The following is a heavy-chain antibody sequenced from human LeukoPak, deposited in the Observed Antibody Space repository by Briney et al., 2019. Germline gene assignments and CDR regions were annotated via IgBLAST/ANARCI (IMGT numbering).Heavy chain of an antibody. Sequence: TSETLSLTCAVYGGSFSGYYWSWIRQPPGKGLEWIGEINHSGSTNYNPSLKSRVTISVDTSKNQFSLKLSSVTAADTAVYYCARKKWGADFVFDYWGQGTLVTVSS. CDR3: ARKKWGADFVFDY. CDR2: INHSGST. CDR1: GGSFSGYY. D-gene: IGHD1-26*01. V-gene: IGHV4-34*01. J-gene: IGHJ4*02.